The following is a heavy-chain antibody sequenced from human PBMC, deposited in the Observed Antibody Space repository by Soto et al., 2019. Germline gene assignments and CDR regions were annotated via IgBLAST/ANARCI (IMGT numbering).Heavy chain of an antibody. Sequence: PGGSLRLSCAASGFTFSDYYMCWIRQAPGKGLEWASYISSRASTIYYADSVKGRFTISRDNAKNSLYLQMNSLRAEDTAVYYCARDRIAVAGTRLAYFDDWGQGTLVTVSS. D-gene: IGHD6-19*01. CDR3: ARDRIAVAGTRLAYFDD. CDR1: GFTFSDYY. J-gene: IGHJ4*02. CDR2: ISSRASTI. V-gene: IGHV3-11*04.